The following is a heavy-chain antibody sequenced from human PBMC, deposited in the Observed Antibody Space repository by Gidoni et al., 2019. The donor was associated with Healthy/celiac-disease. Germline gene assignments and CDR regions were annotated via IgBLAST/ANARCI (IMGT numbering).Heavy chain of an antibody. CDR1: GGSFSGYY. J-gene: IGHJ3*02. CDR2: INHSGST. CDR3: ARENVLRFLEWLVGDAFDI. D-gene: IGHD3-3*01. Sequence: QVQLQQWGAGLLKPSETLSLTCAVYGGSFSGYYWSWIRQPPGKGLEWIGEINHSGSTNYNPSLKSRVTISVDTSKNQFSLKLSSVTAADTAVYYCARENVLRFLEWLVGDAFDIWGQGTMVTVSS. V-gene: IGHV4-34*01.